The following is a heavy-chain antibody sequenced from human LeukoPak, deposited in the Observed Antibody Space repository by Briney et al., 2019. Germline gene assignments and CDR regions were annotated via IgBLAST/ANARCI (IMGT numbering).Heavy chain of an antibody. CDR1: GGSLSGYY. J-gene: IGHJ4*02. CDR2: INHSGST. D-gene: IGHD2-15*01. Sequence: SDTLSLTSAVYGGSLSGYYWSWIPQPPSHGLKSIGEINHSGSTNYHPSLNSRVTISVDTSKNQFSLKPSSVTAAETAVYYCAGLPYCSGGSCYSVYFDYWGQGTLVTVSS. V-gene: IGHV4-34*01. CDR3: AGLPYCSGGSCYSVYFDY.